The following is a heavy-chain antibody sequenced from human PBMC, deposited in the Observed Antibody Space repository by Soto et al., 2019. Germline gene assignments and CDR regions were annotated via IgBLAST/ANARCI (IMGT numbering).Heavy chain of an antibody. CDR2: INDVATRT. V-gene: IGHV3-74*01. D-gene: IGHD1-1*01. CDR1: GFTFSSYA. CDR3: ARVNDPDDY. J-gene: IGHJ4*02. Sequence: GGSLRLSCAASGFTFSSYAMSWVRQAPGGGLMWVSRINDVATRTHYADSVKGRFTVSRDNAKNTVYLQMDSLRAEDTALYYCARVNDPDDYWGQGTLVTVSS.